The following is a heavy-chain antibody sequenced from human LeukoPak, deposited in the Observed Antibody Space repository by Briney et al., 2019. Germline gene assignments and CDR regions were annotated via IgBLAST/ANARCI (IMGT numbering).Heavy chain of an antibody. CDR2: IYYSGST. J-gene: IGHJ4*02. Sequence: SETLSLTCTVSGGSISTNNYYWGWIRQPPGKGLEWIGSIYYSGSTYYNPSLRSRVTISVDTSKNQFSLKLSSVTAADTAVYYCARDDYYGSGSYSRSFDYWGQGTLVTVSS. D-gene: IGHD3-10*01. CDR1: GGSISTNNYY. CDR3: ARDDYYGSGSYSRSFDY. V-gene: IGHV4-39*02.